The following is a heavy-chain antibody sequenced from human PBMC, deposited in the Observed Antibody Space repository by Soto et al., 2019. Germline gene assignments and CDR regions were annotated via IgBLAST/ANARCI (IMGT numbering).Heavy chain of an antibody. CDR2: ISSSSITT. D-gene: IGHD3-10*01. J-gene: IGHJ6*03. V-gene: IGHV3-48*02. Sequence: GGSLRLSCAASGFTFSSYSMNWVRQAPGKGLEWVSYISSSSITTYYADSVKGRFTISRDNAKNSLYLQMNSLRDEDTAVYYCSRTDGEGSYSNYYYSYYMDVWGQGTTVTVSS. CDR1: GFTFSSYS. CDR3: SRTDGEGSYSNYYYSYYMDV.